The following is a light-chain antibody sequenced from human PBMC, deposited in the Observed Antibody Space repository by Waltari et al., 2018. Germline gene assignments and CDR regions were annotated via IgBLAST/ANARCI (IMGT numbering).Light chain of an antibody. J-gene: IGKJ1*01. CDR1: QSISRF. CDR2: DAS. V-gene: IGKV3-20*01. Sequence: EIMLTQSPGTLSLSPGERATLSCRASQSISRFLAWDQQKPGQAPRRLSYDASTRATGIPDRFSGSGSGTDFSLTISRLEPEDIAVYYCQKYGSLPATFGQGTKVEIK. CDR3: QKYGSLPAT.